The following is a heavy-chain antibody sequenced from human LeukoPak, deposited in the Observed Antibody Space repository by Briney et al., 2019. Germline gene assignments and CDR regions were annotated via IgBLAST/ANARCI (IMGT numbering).Heavy chain of an antibody. CDR2: MNPNSGNT. D-gene: IGHD1-26*01. CDR3: AKDPGWELLFNWFDP. CDR1: GYTFTSYD. V-gene: IGHV1-8*03. J-gene: IGHJ5*02. Sequence: ASVKVSCKASGYTFTSYDINWVRQATGQGLEWMGWMNPNSGNTGYAQKFQGRVTITRNTSISTAYMELSSLRSEDTAVYYCAKDPGWELLFNWFDPWGQGTLVTVSS.